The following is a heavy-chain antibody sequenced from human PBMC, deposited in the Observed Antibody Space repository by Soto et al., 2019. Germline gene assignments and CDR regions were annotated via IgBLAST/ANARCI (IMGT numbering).Heavy chain of an antibody. CDR2: IYYSGST. D-gene: IGHD5-12*01. J-gene: IGHJ5*02. CDR3: AREGYGERKSWFDP. Sequence: SETLSLTCTVSGGSISSYYWSWIRQPPGKGLEWIGYIYYSGSTNYNPSLKSRVTISVDTSKNQFSLKLSSVTAADTAVYYCAREGYGERKSWFDPWGQGXLVTVYS. CDR1: GGSISSYY. V-gene: IGHV4-59*01.